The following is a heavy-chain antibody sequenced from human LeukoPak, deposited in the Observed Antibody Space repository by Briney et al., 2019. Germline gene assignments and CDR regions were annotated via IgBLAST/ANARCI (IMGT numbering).Heavy chain of an antibody. D-gene: IGHD4-17*01. V-gene: IGHV3-21*01. CDR3: ARANGQSVTTYYYYYGMDV. CDR2: ISSSSSYI. CDR1: GFTFSSYS. Sequence: GGSLRLSCAASGFTFSSYSMNWVRQAPGKGLEWVSSISSSSSYIYYADSVKGRFTISRDNAKNSLYLQMNSLRAEDTAVYYCARANGQSVTTYYYYYGMDVWGQGTTVTVSS. J-gene: IGHJ6*02.